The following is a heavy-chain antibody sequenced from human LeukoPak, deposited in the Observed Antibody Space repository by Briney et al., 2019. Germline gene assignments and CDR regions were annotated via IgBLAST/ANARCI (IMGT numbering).Heavy chain of an antibody. D-gene: IGHD5-18*01. CDR3: ARGAAMDTPFDY. J-gene: IGHJ4*02. Sequence: PSETPSLTCTVSGGSLSSYYWSWIRQPAGKGLEWIGRIYTSGSTNYNPSLKSRVTMSVDTSKNQFSLKLRSVTAADTAVYYCARGAAMDTPFDYWGQGTLVTVSS. CDR1: GGSLSSYY. V-gene: IGHV4-4*07. CDR2: IYTSGST.